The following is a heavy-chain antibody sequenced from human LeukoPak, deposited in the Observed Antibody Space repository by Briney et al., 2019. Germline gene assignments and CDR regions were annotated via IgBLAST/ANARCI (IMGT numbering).Heavy chain of an antibody. CDR2: INWNGGST. CDR3: ARYYGSGSLYYFDY. Sequence: GGSLRLSCAASGFTFDDYGMSWVRQGPGKGLEWVSGINWNGGSTGYADSVKGRFTISRDNAKNSLYLQMNSLRADDTALYYCARYYGSGSLYYFDYWGQGTQVTVSS. V-gene: IGHV3-20*04. D-gene: IGHD3-10*01. CDR1: GFTFDDYG. J-gene: IGHJ4*02.